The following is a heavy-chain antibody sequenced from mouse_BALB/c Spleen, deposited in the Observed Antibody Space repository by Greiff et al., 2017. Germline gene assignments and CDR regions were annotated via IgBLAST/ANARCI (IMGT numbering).Heavy chain of an antibody. CDR3: ASDGNYVYFDY. J-gene: IGHJ2*01. CDR2: TWSGGST. V-gene: IGHV2-2*02. D-gene: IGHD2-1*01. CDR1: GFSLTSYG. Sequence: VQGVESGPGLVQPSQSLSITCTVSGFSLTSYGAHRVRQSPGKGLEWLGVTWSGGSTDYNAAFISRLSISKYNSKSQVFFKMNSLQANDTAIYYCASDGNYVYFDYWGQGTTLTVSS.